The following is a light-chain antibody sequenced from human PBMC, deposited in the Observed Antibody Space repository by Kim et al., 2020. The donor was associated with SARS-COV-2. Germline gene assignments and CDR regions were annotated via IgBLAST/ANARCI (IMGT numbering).Light chain of an antibody. J-gene: IGLJ2*01. Sequence: GQRVTSSWSGSRSNIGIKTVSWYQQLPGTAPKLLIYNTDQRPSGVPDRFSGSKSGTSASLAISGLQSEDEADYYCAAWDDSLNGVLFGGGTKLTVL. CDR3: AAWDDSLNGVL. CDR1: RSNIGIKT. V-gene: IGLV1-44*01. CDR2: NTD.